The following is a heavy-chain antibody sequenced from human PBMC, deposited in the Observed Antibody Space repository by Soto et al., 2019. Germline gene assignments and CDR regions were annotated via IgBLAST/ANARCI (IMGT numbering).Heavy chain of an antibody. V-gene: IGHV1-46*01. CDR1: GYTFTSYY. D-gene: IGHD2-2*01. J-gene: IGHJ6*02. Sequence: ASVKVSCKASGYTFTSYYMHWVRQAPGQGLEWMGIINPSGGSTSYAQKFQGRVTMTRGTSTSTVYMELSSLRSEDTAVYYCARDSLVAPGEYYYYGMDVWGQGTTVTVSS. CDR3: ARDSLVAPGEYYYYGMDV. CDR2: INPSGGST.